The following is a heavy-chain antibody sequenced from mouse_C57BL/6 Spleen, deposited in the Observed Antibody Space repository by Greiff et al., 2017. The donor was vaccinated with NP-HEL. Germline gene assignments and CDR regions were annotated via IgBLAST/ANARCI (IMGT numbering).Heavy chain of an antibody. Sequence: QVQLKESGAELVKPGASVKISCKASGYAFSSYWMNWVKQRPGKGLEWIGQIYPGDGDTNYNGKFKGKATLTADKSSSTAYMQLSSLTSEDSAVYFCARFITTVEGFAYWGQGTLVTVSA. J-gene: IGHJ3*01. CDR1: GYAFSSYW. D-gene: IGHD1-1*01. CDR2: IYPGDGDT. V-gene: IGHV1-80*01. CDR3: ARFITTVEGFAY.